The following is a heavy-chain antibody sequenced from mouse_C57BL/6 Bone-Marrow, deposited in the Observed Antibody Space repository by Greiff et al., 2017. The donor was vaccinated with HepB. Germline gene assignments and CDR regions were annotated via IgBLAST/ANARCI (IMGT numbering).Heavy chain of an antibody. CDR1: GFTFSSYG. Sequence: EVKLMESGGDLVKPGGSLKLSCAASGFTFSSYGMSWVRQTPDKRLEWVATISSGGSYTYYPDSVKGRFTISRDNAKNTLYLQMSSLKSEDTAMYYCARHGPYYYGDYWCQGTTLTVSS. CDR3: ARHGPYYYGDY. D-gene: IGHD1-1*01. J-gene: IGHJ2*01. V-gene: IGHV5-6*01. CDR2: ISSGGSYT.